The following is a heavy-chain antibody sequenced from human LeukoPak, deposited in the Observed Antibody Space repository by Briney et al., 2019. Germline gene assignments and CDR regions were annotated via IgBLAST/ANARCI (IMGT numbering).Heavy chain of an antibody. D-gene: IGHD6-19*01. J-gene: IGHJ6*03. CDR1: GYTFSSYS. CDR3: ASAFTVAGTIGFYYYYYMDV. Sequence: PGGSLRLSCAASGYTFSSYSMNWVRQAPGKGLEWVSLISSSSSYIYYADSVKGRFTISRDNAKNSLYLQMNSLRAEDTAVYYCASAFTVAGTIGFYYYYYMDVWGKGTTVTISS. V-gene: IGHV3-21*01. CDR2: ISSSSSYI.